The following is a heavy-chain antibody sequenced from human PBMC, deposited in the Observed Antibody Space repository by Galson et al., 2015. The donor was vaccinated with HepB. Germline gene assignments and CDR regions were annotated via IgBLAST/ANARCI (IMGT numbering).Heavy chain of an antibody. CDR2: ISSDGGHK. Sequence: SLRLSCAASGLTFSSYWIHWVRQVPGKGLVWVSRISSDGGHKNYADSVQGRFTISRDNAKNTLFLQMNSLSADDTAVYYCARGSSDWYGIDYWGQGILVTVSS. V-gene: IGHV3-74*01. D-gene: IGHD6-19*01. CDR1: GLTFSSYW. J-gene: IGHJ4*02. CDR3: ARGSSDWYGIDY.